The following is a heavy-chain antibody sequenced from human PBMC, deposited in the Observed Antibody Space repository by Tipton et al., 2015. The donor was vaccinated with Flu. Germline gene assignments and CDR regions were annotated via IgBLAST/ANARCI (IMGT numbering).Heavy chain of an antibody. CDR3: ARRDYSNYVSDPKSWFDP. CDR1: GGSISSGDYY. D-gene: IGHD4-11*01. Sequence: LRLSCTVSGGSISSGDYYWGWIRQFPGKGLEWIGTVSRTGSTIYNPSLKSRVTISIDTSKNQFSLKMKSVTATDMAVYYCARRDYSNYVSDPKSWFDPWGQGTLVAVSS. J-gene: IGHJ5*02. CDR2: VSRTGST. V-gene: IGHV4-39*07.